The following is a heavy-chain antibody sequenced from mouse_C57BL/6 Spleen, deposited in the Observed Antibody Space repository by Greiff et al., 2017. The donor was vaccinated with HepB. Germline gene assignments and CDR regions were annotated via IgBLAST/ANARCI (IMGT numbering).Heavy chain of an antibody. CDR1: GYTFTSYW. D-gene: IGHD1-1*01. V-gene: IGHV1-55*01. J-gene: IGHJ3*01. CDR2: IYPGSGST. Sequence: QVQLQQPGAELVKPGASVKMSCKASGYTFTSYWITWVKQRPGQGLEWIGDIYPGSGSTNYNEKFKSKATPTVDTSSSTAYMQLSSRTSEDSAVYYCASAAYYYGSSGWFAYWGQGTLVTVSA. CDR3: ASAAYYYGSSGWFAY.